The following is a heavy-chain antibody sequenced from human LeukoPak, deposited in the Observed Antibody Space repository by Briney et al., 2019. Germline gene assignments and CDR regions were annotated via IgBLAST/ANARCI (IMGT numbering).Heavy chain of an antibody. CDR1: GFTFNNYG. CDR2: ISYDGTNK. J-gene: IGHJ4*02. Sequence: GGSLRLSCAASGFTFNNYGMHWVRQAPGKGLEWVAVISYDGTNKYYADSVKGRFTISRDYTKNTLYLQMNSLRAEDTAVYYCAPHPGYSSNYWGQGTLVTVSS. CDR3: APHPGYSSNY. V-gene: IGHV3-30*03. D-gene: IGHD6-13*01.